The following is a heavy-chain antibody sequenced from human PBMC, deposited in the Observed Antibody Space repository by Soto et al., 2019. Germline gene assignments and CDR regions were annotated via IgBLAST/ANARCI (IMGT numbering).Heavy chain of an antibody. CDR3: ARERLTMVRGAHYYYYGMDV. V-gene: IGHV1-69*01. CDR2: IIPIFGTA. D-gene: IGHD3-10*01. J-gene: IGHJ6*02. Sequence: QVQLVQSGAEVKKPGSSVKVSCKASGGTFSSYAISWVRQAPGQGLEWMGGIIPIFGTANYAQKFQGRVTITADESTSTADMELSSLRSEDTAVYYCARERLTMVRGAHYYYYGMDVWGQGTTVTVSS. CDR1: GGTFSSYA.